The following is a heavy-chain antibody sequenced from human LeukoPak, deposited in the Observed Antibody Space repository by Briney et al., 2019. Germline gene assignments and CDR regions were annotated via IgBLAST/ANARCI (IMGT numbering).Heavy chain of an antibody. CDR3: ARVLGTYPNWFDP. CDR1: GGSLSSSSYY. J-gene: IGHJ5*02. Sequence: SETLSLTCTVSGGSLSSSSYYWGWIRQPPGTGLEWIGSIYYSGSTYYNPSLKSRVTISVDTSKNQFSLKLSSVTAADTAVYYCARVLGTYPNWFDPWGQGTLVTVSS. D-gene: IGHD7-27*01. CDR2: IYYSGST. V-gene: IGHV4-39*01.